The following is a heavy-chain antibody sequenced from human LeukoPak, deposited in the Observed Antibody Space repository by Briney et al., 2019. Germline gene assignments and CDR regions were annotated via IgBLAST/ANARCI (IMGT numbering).Heavy chain of an antibody. J-gene: IGHJ3*01. CDR1: NDSIKDYY. CDR3: ARYEVGSSWAQAFDV. Sequence: KASETLSLTCAVSNDSIKDYYWNWIRQSPGKGLEWIGFVSNSGSTNYNPSLKSRVTISIDTSKRQFSLRLTSVTAADTAVYYCARYEVGSSWAQAFDVWGQGTMVTVSS. CDR2: VSNSGST. V-gene: IGHV4-59*01. D-gene: IGHD6-13*01.